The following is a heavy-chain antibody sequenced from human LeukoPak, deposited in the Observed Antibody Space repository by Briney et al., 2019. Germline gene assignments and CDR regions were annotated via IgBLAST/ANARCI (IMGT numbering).Heavy chain of an antibody. Sequence: GGSLRLSCAASGFTFDDYAMHWVRQAPGKGLEWVSGISWNSGSIGYADSVKGRFTISRDNAKNSLYLQMNSLRAEDMALYYCAKGGSNWNDERGRGLGAFDIWGQGTMVTVSS. V-gene: IGHV3-9*03. CDR1: GFTFDDYA. CDR2: ISWNSGSI. CDR3: AKGGSNWNDERGRGLGAFDI. D-gene: IGHD1-1*01. J-gene: IGHJ3*02.